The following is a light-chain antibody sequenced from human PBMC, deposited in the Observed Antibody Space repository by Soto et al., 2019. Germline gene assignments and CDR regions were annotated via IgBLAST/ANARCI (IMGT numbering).Light chain of an antibody. V-gene: IGKV3-20*01. J-gene: IGKJ4*01. CDR2: GAS. CDR1: EPIRNTF. CDR3: QQYADSPLT. Sequence: EIVLTQSPDILSLSPGERATLSCRTSEPIRNTFVAWYQQKPGQAPRLLIYGASSRAIGIPGRFSGSGSGTDFTLTIDRLEPEDFALYYCQQYADSPLTFGRGTKVDIK.